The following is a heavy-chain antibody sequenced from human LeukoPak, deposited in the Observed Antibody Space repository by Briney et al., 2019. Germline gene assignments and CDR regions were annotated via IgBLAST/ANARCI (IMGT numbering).Heavy chain of an antibody. CDR2: VTNNGGST. CDR1: GFTFSTYG. J-gene: IGHJ4*02. CDR3: VKGRDSSGYYSD. V-gene: IGHV3-64D*06. D-gene: IGHD3-22*01. Sequence: PGGSLRLSCSASGFTFSTYGLHWVRHAPGEGLEYVSSVTNNGGSTSYADSVKGRFTSSRDNSKNTLYLQMSSLRVEDTAVYYCVKGRDSSGYYSDWGQGTLVTVSS.